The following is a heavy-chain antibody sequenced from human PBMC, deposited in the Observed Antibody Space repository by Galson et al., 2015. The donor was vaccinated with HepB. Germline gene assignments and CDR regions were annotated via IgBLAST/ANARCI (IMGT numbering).Heavy chain of an antibody. D-gene: IGHD4-17*01. CDR3: ASSQLETTGFDP. Sequence: CAISGDSVSSNSAAWNWIRQSPSRGLEWLGRTYYRSKWYNDYALSVKSRITINPDTSKNQFSLHLNSVTPEDTALYYCASSQLETTGFDPWGQGTLVTVSS. CDR2: TYYRSKWYN. V-gene: IGHV6-1*01. CDR1: GDSVSSNSAA. J-gene: IGHJ5*02.